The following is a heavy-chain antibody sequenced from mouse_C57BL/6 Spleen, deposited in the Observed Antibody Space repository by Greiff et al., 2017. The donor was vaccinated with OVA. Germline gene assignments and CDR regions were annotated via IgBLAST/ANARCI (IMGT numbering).Heavy chain of an antibody. D-gene: IGHD3-2*02. Sequence: QVQLQQSGAELARPGASVKLSCKASGYTFTSYGISWVKQRTGQGLEWIGEIYPRSGNTYYNEKFKGKATLTADKSSSTAYMELRSLTSEDSAVYFCAGETAQATGYWGQGTLVTVSA. CDR2: IYPRSGNT. CDR3: AGETAQATGY. V-gene: IGHV1-81*01. CDR1: GYTFTSYG. J-gene: IGHJ3*01.